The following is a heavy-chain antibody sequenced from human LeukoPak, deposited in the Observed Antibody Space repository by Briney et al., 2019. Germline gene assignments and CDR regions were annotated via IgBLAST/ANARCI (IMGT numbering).Heavy chain of an antibody. Sequence: GASVKVSCKASGYTFTSYAMHWVRQAPGQGLEWMGWISAYNGNTNYAQKLQGRVTMTTDTSTSTAYMELRSLRSDDTAVYYCARDEGDFGVVTIDYWGQGTLVTVSS. CDR1: GYTFTSYA. J-gene: IGHJ4*02. V-gene: IGHV1-18*01. CDR2: ISAYNGNT. CDR3: ARDEGDFGVVTIDY. D-gene: IGHD3-3*01.